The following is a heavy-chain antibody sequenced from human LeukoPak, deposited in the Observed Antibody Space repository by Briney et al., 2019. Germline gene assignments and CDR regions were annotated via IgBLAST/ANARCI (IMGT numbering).Heavy chain of an antibody. CDR1: GGSISSYY. J-gene: IGHJ4*02. V-gene: IGHV4-59*01. CDR2: IYYSGST. D-gene: IGHD6-19*01. CDR3: ASKRYSSGWYKLNYFDY. Sequence: SETLSLTCTVSGGSISSYYWSWIRQPPGKGLEWIGYIYYSGSTNYNPSLKSRVTISVDTSKNQFSLKLSSVTAADTAVYYCASKRYSSGWYKLNYFDYWGQGTLVTVSS.